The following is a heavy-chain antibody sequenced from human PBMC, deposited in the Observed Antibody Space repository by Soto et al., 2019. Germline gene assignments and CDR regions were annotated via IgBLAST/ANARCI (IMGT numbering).Heavy chain of an antibody. CDR1: GFTFSTYD. Sequence: GALRLSCAASGFTFSTYDMNWVRQAPGKGLEWISHISSGSSTIYYADSVMGRFTISRDNGKNSLYLQINSLRAEDTAVYFCARDITIMGGLLGYYYGMDVWGQGTTVTVS. CDR2: ISSGSSTI. J-gene: IGHJ6*02. D-gene: IGHD3-10*01. CDR3: ARDITIMGGLLGYYYGMDV. V-gene: IGHV3-48*01.